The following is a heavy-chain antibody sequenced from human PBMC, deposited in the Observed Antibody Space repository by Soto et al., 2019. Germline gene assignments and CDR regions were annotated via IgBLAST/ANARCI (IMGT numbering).Heavy chain of an antibody. CDR3: ARQTYLTYFDI. CDR1: RGSIQSSTYS. CDR2: VYYNGRP. Sequence: QLQLQESGPGLVKPSETLSLTCTVSRGSIQSSTYSWGWIRQPPGKGLEWIGTVYYNGRPYFNPFLKSRLTLSADPSQNQFSLRLASVTAADTAVYYCARQTYLTYFDIWGQGTMVTVSS. V-gene: IGHV4-39*01. D-gene: IGHD3-16*01. J-gene: IGHJ3*02.